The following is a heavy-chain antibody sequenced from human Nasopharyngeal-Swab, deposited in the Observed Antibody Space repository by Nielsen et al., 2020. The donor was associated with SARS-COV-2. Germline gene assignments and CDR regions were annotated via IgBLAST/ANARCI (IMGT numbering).Heavy chain of an antibody. CDR3: ARDQEIFQGDYYYYYGMDV. D-gene: IGHD2-15*01. V-gene: IGHV3-48*03. Sequence: GESLKISCAASGFTFSSYEMNWVRQAPGKGLEWVSYISSSGSTIYYADSVKGRFTISRDNAKNSLYLQMNSLRAEDTAVYYCARDQEIFQGDYYYYYGMDVWGQGTTVTVSS. CDR2: ISSSGSTI. CDR1: GFTFSSYE. J-gene: IGHJ6*02.